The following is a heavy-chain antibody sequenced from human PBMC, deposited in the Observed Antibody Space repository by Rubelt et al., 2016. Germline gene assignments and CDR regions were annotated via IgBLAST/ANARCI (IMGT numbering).Heavy chain of an antibody. CDR2: ISSKAYGGTT. CDR1: GFTFGDYA. D-gene: IGHD3-3*01. V-gene: IGHV3-49*05. J-gene: IGHJ4*02. CDR3: TSSDFWSGYPNSDFDY. Sequence: EVQLVESGGGLVKPGRSLRLSCTASGFTFGDYAMSWFRQAPGKGLEWVGFISSKAYGGTTEYAASVKGRFTISRDDSKSIAYLQMNSLKTEDTAVYYCTSSDFWSGYPNSDFDYWGQGTLVTVSS.